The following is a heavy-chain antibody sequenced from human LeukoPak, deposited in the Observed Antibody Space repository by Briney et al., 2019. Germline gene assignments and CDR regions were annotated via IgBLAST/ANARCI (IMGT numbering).Heavy chain of an antibody. CDR2: ISGSGGST. J-gene: IGHJ4*02. CDR3: AKEHGLEPSPQYFDY. V-gene: IGHV3-23*01. Sequence: GGSLRLSWAASGFTFSSYAMSWVRQAPGKGLEWVSAISGSGGSTYYADSVKGRFTISRDNSKNTLYLQMNSLRAEDTAVYYCAKEHGLEPSPQYFDYWGQGTLVTVSS. D-gene: IGHD1-1*01. CDR1: GFTFSSYA.